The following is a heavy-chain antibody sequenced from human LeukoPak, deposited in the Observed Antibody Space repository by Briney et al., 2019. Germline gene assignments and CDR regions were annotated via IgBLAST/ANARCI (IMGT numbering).Heavy chain of an antibody. Sequence: PGCSLRLSCPASGFTFSSYAMSWVRQAPGKGLEWVSAICGSGGSTYYADYVKGRFTISRDNSKNTLYLQMNSLRAEDTAVYYCAKTYYYDSSGYFYAFDIWGQGTMVTVSS. V-gene: IGHV3-23*01. CDR3: AKTYYYDSSGYFYAFDI. CDR2: ICGSGGST. CDR1: GFTFSSYA. J-gene: IGHJ3*02. D-gene: IGHD3-22*01.